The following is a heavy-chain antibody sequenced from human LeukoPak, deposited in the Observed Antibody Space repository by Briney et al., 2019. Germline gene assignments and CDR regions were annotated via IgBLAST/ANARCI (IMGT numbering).Heavy chain of an antibody. Sequence: PGGSLRLSCAASGFTFSSYSMNWVRQAPGKGLEWVSYISSSSSTIYYADSVKGRFTISRDNAKNSLYLQMNSLRAEDTAVYYCAKAYSSGWWENWYFDLWGRGTLVTVSS. V-gene: IGHV3-48*01. D-gene: IGHD6-19*01. CDR1: GFTFSSYS. CDR3: AKAYSSGWWENWYFDL. J-gene: IGHJ2*01. CDR2: ISSSSSTI.